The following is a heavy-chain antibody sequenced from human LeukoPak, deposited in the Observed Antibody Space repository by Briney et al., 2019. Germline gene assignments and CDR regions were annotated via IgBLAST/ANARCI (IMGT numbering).Heavy chain of an antibody. V-gene: IGHV3-23*01. CDR1: GFTFSNNG. CDR2: ISGGGDTT. Sequence: PGGSLRLSCAASGFTFSNNGMSWVRQSPGRGLEGVSGISGGGDTTYYAESVKGRFTISRDNSKNTLFLQMNSLTAEDTAVYYCAKTNGYYDYWGQGTLVAVSS. D-gene: IGHD3-22*01. CDR3: AKTNGYYDY. J-gene: IGHJ4*02.